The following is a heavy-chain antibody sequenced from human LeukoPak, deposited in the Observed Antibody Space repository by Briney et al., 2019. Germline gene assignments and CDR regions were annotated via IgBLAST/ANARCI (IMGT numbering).Heavy chain of an antibody. CDR2: INPNSGGT. D-gene: IGHD6-19*01. Sequence: ASVKVSCKASGYTSTGYYMHWVRQAPGQGLEWMGWINPNSGGTNYAQKFQGRVTMTRDTSISTAYMELSRLRSDDTAVYYCARDPQWLARGGLDYWGQGTLVTVSS. V-gene: IGHV1-2*02. CDR1: GYTSTGYY. CDR3: ARDPQWLARGGLDY. J-gene: IGHJ4*02.